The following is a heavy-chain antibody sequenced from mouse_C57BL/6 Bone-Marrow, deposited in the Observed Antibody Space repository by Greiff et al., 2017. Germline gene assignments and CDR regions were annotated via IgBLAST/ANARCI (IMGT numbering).Heavy chain of an antibody. J-gene: IGHJ4*01. Sequence: VQLQQSGAELVKPGASVKLSCTASGFNIKDYYMHWVKQRTEQGLEWIGWIDPEGGETKSAPKFKGKATITADTSSNTAYRQLRSLTSEDTAVYYCARGLLDYAMDYWGQGTSVTVSS. D-gene: IGHD1-1*01. CDR3: ARGLLDYAMDY. CDR2: IDPEGGET. V-gene: IGHV14-2*01. CDR1: GFNIKDYY.